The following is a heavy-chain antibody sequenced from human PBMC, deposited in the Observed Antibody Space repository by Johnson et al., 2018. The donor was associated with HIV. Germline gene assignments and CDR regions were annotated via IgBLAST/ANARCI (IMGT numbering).Heavy chain of an antibody. CDR3: ARDRTEYSSSADAFDI. Sequence: VQLVESGGGLIQPGGSLRLSCAASGFTVSSNYMSWVRQAPGKGLEWVSVIHSGGSTYYADAVKGRFTHSRDNAKNSLYLQMNSLRAEDTAGYYCARDRTEYSSSADAFDIWGQGTMVTVTS. V-gene: IGHV3-53*01. CDR1: GFTVSSNY. J-gene: IGHJ3*02. D-gene: IGHD6-6*01. CDR2: IHSGGST.